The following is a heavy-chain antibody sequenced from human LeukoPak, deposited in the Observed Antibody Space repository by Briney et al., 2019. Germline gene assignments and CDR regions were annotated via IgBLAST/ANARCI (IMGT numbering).Heavy chain of an antibody. Sequence: SVKVSCKASGYTFSDYYMHWVSQAPAQGLEWLGWISLESVERNYAQKFQGRVTMTRDTSISTAYMELSRLRSDDTAVYYCARDRYCTNGVCGFWFDPWGQGTLVTVSS. CDR1: GYTFSDYY. CDR3: ARDRYCTNGVCGFWFDP. CDR2: ISLESVER. V-gene: IGHV1-2*02. D-gene: IGHD2-8*01. J-gene: IGHJ5*02.